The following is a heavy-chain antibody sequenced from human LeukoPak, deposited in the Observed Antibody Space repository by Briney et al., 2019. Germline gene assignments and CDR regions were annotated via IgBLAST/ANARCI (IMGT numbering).Heavy chain of an antibody. CDR2: ISRSGTDT. V-gene: IGHV3-23*01. J-gene: IGHJ3*02. Sequence: GGSLRLSCAASGFTFSNYAMSWVRQAPGKGLEWVSAISRSGTDTYYADSVKGRFTISRDNSRNTLYLQMNSLRAEDTAVYFCALYCSGGSCYSIGGAFDIWGQGTLVTVSS. D-gene: IGHD2-15*01. CDR1: GFTFSNYA. CDR3: ALYCSGGSCYSIGGAFDI.